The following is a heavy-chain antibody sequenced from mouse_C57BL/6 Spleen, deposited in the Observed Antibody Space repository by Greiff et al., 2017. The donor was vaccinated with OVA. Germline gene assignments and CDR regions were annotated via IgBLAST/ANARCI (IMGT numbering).Heavy chain of an antibody. Sequence: DVHLVESGGGLVQPGGSLKLSCAASGFTFSDYYMYWVRQTPEKRLEWVAYISNGGGSTYYTDTVKGRFTISRDYAKNTLYLQMSRLKSEDTAMYSCARHCYDGYFDVWGTGTTVTVSS. J-gene: IGHJ1*03. CDR3: ARHCYDGYFDV. V-gene: IGHV5-12*01. CDR2: ISNGGGST. CDR1: GFTFSDYY. D-gene: IGHD2-12*01.